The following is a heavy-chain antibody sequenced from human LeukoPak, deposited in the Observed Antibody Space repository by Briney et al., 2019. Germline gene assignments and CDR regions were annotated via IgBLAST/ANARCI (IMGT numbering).Heavy chain of an antibody. V-gene: IGHV4-34*01. Sequence: SETLSLTCAVCGGSFSGYYWSWIRQPPGKGVEWIGEINHSGSTNYNPSLKSRVTISVDTSKNQFSLKLSSVTAADTAVYYCARTVVPAAHDAFDIWGQGTMVTVSS. CDR1: GGSFSGYY. CDR2: INHSGST. D-gene: IGHD2-2*01. J-gene: IGHJ3*02. CDR3: ARTVVPAAHDAFDI.